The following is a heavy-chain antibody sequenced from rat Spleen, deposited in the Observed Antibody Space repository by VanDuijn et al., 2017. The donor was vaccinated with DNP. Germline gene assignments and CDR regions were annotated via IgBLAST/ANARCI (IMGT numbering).Heavy chain of an antibody. CDR1: GFIFSNYW. J-gene: IGHJ1*01. V-gene: IGHV5-31*01. D-gene: IGHD1-9*01. CDR3: ARRYGYTYWYFDF. CDR2: ISNTGGST. Sequence: EVQLVESGGGLVQPGRSLKLSCVASGFIFSNYWMTWIRQAPGKGLEWVASISNTGGSTYYLDSVKGRFTVSRDNAKSTLYLQMSSLRSEDTATYYCARRYGYTYWYFDFWAQEPWSPCPQ.